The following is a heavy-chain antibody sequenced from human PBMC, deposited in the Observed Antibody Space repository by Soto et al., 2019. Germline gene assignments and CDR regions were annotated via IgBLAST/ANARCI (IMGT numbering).Heavy chain of an antibody. CDR2: IYYSGST. CDR1: GGSISSYY. V-gene: IGHV4-59*01. CDR3: ARGDDFQGAHPYYYYYYMDV. D-gene: IGHD3-3*01. J-gene: IGHJ6*03. Sequence: SETLSLTCTVSGGSISSYYWSWIRQPPGKGLEWIGYIYYSGSTNYNPSLKSRVTISVDTSKNQFSLKLSSVTAADTAVYYCARGDDFQGAHPYYYYYYMDVWGKGTTVTVSS.